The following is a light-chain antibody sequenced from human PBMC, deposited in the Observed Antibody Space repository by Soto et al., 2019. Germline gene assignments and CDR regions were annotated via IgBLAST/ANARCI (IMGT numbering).Light chain of an antibody. CDR1: QSVSSSY. Sequence: EIVLTQSPVTLSLSPGERATLSCRASQSVSSSYLAWYQQKPGQAPRLLIYDASSRATGIPDRFSGSGSGTDFTLTISRLEPEDFAVYYCQQYGSIPWTFGQGTKVDIK. CDR3: QQYGSIPWT. J-gene: IGKJ1*01. V-gene: IGKV3-20*01. CDR2: DAS.